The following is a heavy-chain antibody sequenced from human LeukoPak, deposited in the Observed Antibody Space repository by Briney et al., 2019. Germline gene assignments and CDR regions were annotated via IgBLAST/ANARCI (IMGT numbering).Heavy chain of an antibody. CDR3: ARAVAPFRFDY. J-gene: IGHJ4*02. V-gene: IGHV4-30-4*07. CDR1: GGSISSGGYS. CDR2: IYYSGST. Sequence: PSQTLSLTCAVSGGSISSGGYSWSWIRQPPGKGLEWIGYIYYSGSTNYNPSLKSRVTISVDTSKNQFSLKLSSVTAADTAVYYCARAVAPFRFDYWGQGTLVTVSS. D-gene: IGHD6-19*01.